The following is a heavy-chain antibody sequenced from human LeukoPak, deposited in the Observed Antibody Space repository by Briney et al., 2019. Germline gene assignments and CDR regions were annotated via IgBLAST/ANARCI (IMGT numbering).Heavy chain of an antibody. J-gene: IGHJ3*02. V-gene: IGHV4-4*07. Sequence: SETLSLTCTVSGGSISSYYWSWLRQPAGKGLEWIGRIYTSGSTNYNPSLKSRVTMSVDTSKNQFSLKLSSVTAADTAVYYCARFYGMALQAFDIWSQGTMVTVSS. CDR1: GGSISSYY. CDR2: IYTSGST. CDR3: ARFYGMALQAFDI. D-gene: IGHD3-9*01.